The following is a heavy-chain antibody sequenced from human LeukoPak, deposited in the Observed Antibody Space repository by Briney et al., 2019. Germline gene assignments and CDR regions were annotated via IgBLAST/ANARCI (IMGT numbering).Heavy chain of an antibody. D-gene: IGHD6-6*01. J-gene: IGHJ6*02. CDR1: GFTFDDCA. CDR2: ISWDSGSI. Sequence: GRSLRLSCAASGFTFDDCAMHWVRHAPGKGLEWVSGISWDSGSIGYADFVKGRFTISRDNAKNSLYLQMNSLRAEDTALYYCAKLSSSSKDYGMDVWGQGTTVTVSS. V-gene: IGHV3-9*01. CDR3: AKLSSSSKDYGMDV.